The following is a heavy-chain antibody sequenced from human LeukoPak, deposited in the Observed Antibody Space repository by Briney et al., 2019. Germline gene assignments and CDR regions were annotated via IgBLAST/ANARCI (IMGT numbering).Heavy chain of an antibody. D-gene: IGHD3-10*01. Sequence: YPSETLSLTCTVSGYSISSGYYWGWIRQPPGKGLEWIGSIYHSGSTYYNPSLKSRVTISVDTSKNQFSLKLSSVTAADTAVYYCARVGNYGSGSYPQYFQHWGQGTLVTVSS. J-gene: IGHJ1*01. CDR3: ARVGNYGSGSYPQYFQH. CDR2: IYHSGST. V-gene: IGHV4-38-2*02. CDR1: GYSISSGYY.